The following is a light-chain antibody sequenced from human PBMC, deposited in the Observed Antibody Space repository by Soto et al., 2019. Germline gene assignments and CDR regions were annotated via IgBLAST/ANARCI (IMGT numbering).Light chain of an antibody. CDR1: TSNIGSNY. J-gene: IGLJ3*02. CDR2: RNN. Sequence: QSVLTQPPSASGTPGQRVTISCSGSTSNIGSNYVYWFQQLPGTAPKLLIYRNNQRPSGVPDRFSGSKSGTSASASLAISGLRSEDEADYYCAAWDDSLRGGVFGGGTKLTV. CDR3: AAWDDSLRGGV. V-gene: IGLV1-47*01.